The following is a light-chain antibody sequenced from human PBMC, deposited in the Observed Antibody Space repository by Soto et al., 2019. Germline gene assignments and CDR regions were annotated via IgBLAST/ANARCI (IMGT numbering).Light chain of an antibody. CDR1: QDISRY. Sequence: IQLTQSPSFRSASVGDRVTITCRASQDISRYLAWYQQKAGKAPKLLIYAASTLQKGVPSRFSGSGSGTEFTLTISSLQPHDFATYYCQQLNTYPLFTFGPGTEVDI. CDR2: AAS. V-gene: IGKV1-9*01. J-gene: IGKJ3*01. CDR3: QQLNTYPLFT.